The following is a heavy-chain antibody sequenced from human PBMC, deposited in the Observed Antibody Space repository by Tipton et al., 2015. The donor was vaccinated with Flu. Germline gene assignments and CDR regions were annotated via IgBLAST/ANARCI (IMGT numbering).Heavy chain of an antibody. CDR3: AREPFHDNWNGGY. Sequence: SLRLSCAASGFTVSSNYMSWVRQAPGKGLEWVSVIYSGGSTYYADSVKGRFTISRDNSKNTLYLQMNSLRAEDTAVYYCAREPFHDNWNGGYWGQGTLVTVSS. J-gene: IGHJ4*02. D-gene: IGHD1-20*01. V-gene: IGHV3-66*01. CDR1: GFTVSSNY. CDR2: IYSGGST.